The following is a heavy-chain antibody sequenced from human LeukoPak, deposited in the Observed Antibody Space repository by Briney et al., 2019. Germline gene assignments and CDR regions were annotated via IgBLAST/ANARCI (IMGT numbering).Heavy chain of an antibody. Sequence: GASVKVSCKASGYTFTSYGISWVRQATGQGLEWMGWMNPNSGNTGYAQKFQGRVTITRNTSISTAYMDLSSLRSEDTAVYYCARVVSILWWRRFYYYMDVWGKGTTVTVSS. CDR3: ARVVSILWWRRFYYYMDV. V-gene: IGHV1-8*03. CDR1: GYTFTSYG. D-gene: IGHD2-21*01. J-gene: IGHJ6*03. CDR2: MNPNSGNT.